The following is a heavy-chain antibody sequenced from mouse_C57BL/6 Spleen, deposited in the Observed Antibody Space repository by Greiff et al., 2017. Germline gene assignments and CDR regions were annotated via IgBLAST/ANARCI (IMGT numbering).Heavy chain of an antibody. D-gene: IGHD4-1*02. CDR2: SLPGSGST. Sequence: QVQLQQSGAELMKPGASVKLSCKAPGYTFTGYWIEWVKQRPGHGLEWIGESLPGSGSTNYNEKFKGKATFTADTSSNKAYMQLSSLTTEDSAIYYCARAEGQLGRWYYFYYWGQGTTRSVSS. CDR1: GYTFTGYW. V-gene: IGHV1-9*01. J-gene: IGHJ2*01. CDR3: ARAEGQLGRWYYFYY.